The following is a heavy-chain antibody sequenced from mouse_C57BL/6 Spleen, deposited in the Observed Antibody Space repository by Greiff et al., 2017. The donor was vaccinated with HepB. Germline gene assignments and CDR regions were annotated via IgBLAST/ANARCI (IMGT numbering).Heavy chain of an antibody. CDR2: IYPSDSET. Sequence: QVQLKQPGAELVRPGSSVKLSCKASGYTFTSYWMDWVKQRPGQGLEWIGNIYPSDSETHYNQKFKDKATLTVDKSSSTAYMQLSSLTSEDSAVYYCGSIYYGYDTGFAYWGQGTLVTVSA. D-gene: IGHD2-2*01. J-gene: IGHJ3*01. CDR1: GYTFTSYW. CDR3: GSIYYGYDTGFAY. V-gene: IGHV1-61*01.